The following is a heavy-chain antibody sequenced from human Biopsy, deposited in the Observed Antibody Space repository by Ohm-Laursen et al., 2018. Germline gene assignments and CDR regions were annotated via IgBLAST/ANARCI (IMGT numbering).Heavy chain of an antibody. J-gene: IGHJ4*02. D-gene: IGHD6-19*01. CDR1: GFTLENYA. CDR3: AKASGYSSGWPIDY. V-gene: IGHV3-9*01. Sequence: SLRLSCSASGFTLENYAMNWVRQAPGKGLEWVSGISWNSGSVVYADSVKGRFTISRDNAKNSLYLQMHSLRAEDTAFYYCAKASGYSSGWPIDYWGQGNLVTVSS. CDR2: ISWNSGSV.